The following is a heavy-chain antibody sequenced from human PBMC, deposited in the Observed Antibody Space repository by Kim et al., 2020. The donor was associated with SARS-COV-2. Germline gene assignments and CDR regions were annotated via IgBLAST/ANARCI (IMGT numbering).Heavy chain of an antibody. CDR2: IYYSGST. D-gene: IGHD3-10*01. J-gene: IGHJ4*02. V-gene: IGHV4-59*13. CDR3: ARSSLWFGELQSFDY. CDR1: GGSISSYY. Sequence: SETLSLTCTVSGGSISSYYWSWIRQPPGKGLEWIGYIYYSGSTNYNPSLKSRVTISVDTSKNQFSLKLSSVTAADTAVYYCARSSLWFGELQSFDYWGQGTLVTVSS.